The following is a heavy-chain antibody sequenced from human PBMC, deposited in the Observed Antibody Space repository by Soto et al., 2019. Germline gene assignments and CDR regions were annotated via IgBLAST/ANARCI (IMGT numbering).Heavy chain of an antibody. D-gene: IGHD3-10*01. V-gene: IGHV1-18*01. J-gene: IGHJ6*02. CDR1: GYTFTSYG. CDR2: ISAYNGNT. CDR3: ARDRFDGSAGLLWFGESSEDYYYYYGMDV. Sequence: EASVKVSCKASGYTFTSYGISWVRQAPGQGLEWMGWISAYNGNTNCAQKLQGRVTMTTDTSTSTAYMELWSLRSDDTAVYYCARDRFDGSAGLLWFGESSEDYYYYYGMDVWGQGTTVTVSS.